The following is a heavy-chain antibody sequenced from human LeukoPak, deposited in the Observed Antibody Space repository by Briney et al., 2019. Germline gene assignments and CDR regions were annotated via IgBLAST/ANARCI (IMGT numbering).Heavy chain of an antibody. J-gene: IGHJ6*03. Sequence: ASVKVSCQASGYTFTGYYMHWVRQAPGQGLEWMGWMNPNSGNTGYAQKFQGRVTMTRNTSISTAYMELSSLRSEDTAVYYCARGGDGSGSYHMDVWGKGTTVTISS. CDR3: ARGGDGSGSYHMDV. D-gene: IGHD3-10*01. CDR1: GYTFTGYY. V-gene: IGHV1-8*02. CDR2: MNPNSGNT.